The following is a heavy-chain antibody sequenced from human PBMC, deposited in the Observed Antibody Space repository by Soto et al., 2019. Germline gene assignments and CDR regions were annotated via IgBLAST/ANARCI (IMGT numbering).Heavy chain of an antibody. CDR2: INHVGIT. J-gene: IGHJ4*02. D-gene: IGHD3-3*01. CDR3: ARAHDFWGGRQQPIDS. Sequence: QVQLQQWGAGLLKPSETLSLTCAVSGGSFRGFYWTWIRQSPGKGLEWLGDINHVGITNYNPSLKRRGRKPRGTAKSQFSLKLSSVTAADTAVYYCARAHDFWGGRQQPIDSWGQGTLVTVSS. V-gene: IGHV4-34*01. CDR1: GGSFRGFY.